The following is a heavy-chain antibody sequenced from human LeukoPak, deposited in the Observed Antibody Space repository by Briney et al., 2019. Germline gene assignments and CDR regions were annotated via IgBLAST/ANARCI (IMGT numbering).Heavy chain of an antibody. Sequence: ASVKVSCKASGYTFTSYDINWVRQAAGQGPEWMGWMNPHSGNTGYAQKFQGRVTMTGNTSITTAYMELSSLRSEDTAVYYCARGQKSALTYGSGTYAYYFDYWGQGSLVTVSS. CDR3: ARGQKSALTYGSGTYAYYFDY. CDR1: GYTFTSYD. J-gene: IGHJ4*02. V-gene: IGHV1-8*01. D-gene: IGHD3-10*01. CDR2: MNPHSGNT.